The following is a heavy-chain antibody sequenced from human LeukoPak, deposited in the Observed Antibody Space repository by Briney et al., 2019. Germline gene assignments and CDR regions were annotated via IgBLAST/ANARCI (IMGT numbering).Heavy chain of an antibody. Sequence: GRSLRLSCAASGFTFSSYAMHWVRQAPGKGLEWVANIKQDGSEKYYVDSVKGRFTISRDNAKNSLYLQMNSLRAEDSAIYYCVRAGGYWGQGTLVTVSS. CDR2: IKQDGSEK. D-gene: IGHD3-10*01. J-gene: IGHJ4*02. V-gene: IGHV3-7*01. CDR1: GFTFSSYA. CDR3: VRAGGY.